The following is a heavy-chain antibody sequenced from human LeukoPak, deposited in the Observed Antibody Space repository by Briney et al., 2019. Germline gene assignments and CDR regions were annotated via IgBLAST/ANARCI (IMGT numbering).Heavy chain of an antibody. V-gene: IGHV3-23*01. J-gene: IGHJ4*02. CDR3: AKGERSYDFWSGYMDY. CDR1: GFTFSSYA. Sequence: GGSLRLSCAASGFTFSSYAMSWVRQAPGKGLEWVSAISGSGGSTYYADSVKGRFTISRDNSKNTLYLQTNSLRAEDTAVYYCAKGERSYDFWSGYMDYWGQGTLVTVSS. CDR2: ISGSGGST. D-gene: IGHD3-3*01.